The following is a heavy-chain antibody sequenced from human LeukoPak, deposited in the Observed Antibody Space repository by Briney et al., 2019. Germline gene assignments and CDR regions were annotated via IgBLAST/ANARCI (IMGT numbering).Heavy chain of an antibody. J-gene: IGHJ5*02. D-gene: IGHD3-9*01. CDR1: GGTFSSYA. CDR3: ARSLHYDILTEDWFDP. CDR2: IIPIFGTA. Sequence: GASVKDSCKASGGTFSSYAISWVRQAPGQGLEWMGGIIPIFGTANYAQKFQGRVTITTDESTSTAYMELSSLRSEDTAVYYCARSLHYDILTEDWFDPWGQGTLVTVSS. V-gene: IGHV1-69*05.